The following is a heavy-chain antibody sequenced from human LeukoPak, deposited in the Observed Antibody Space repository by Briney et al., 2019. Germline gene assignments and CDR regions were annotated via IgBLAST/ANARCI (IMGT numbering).Heavy chain of an antibody. CDR3: ERDFRATFGGVMASAFDY. D-gene: IGHD3-16*01. J-gene: IGHJ4*02. CDR1: GYTFTGHY. CDR2: INPVGGGT. Sequence: ASVKVSCKASGYTFTGHYMHWVRQAPGQGLEWMGIINPVGGGTTYAQHFQGRVTMTRDTSTSTVYMELRSLRSEDTAVYYCERDFRATFGGVMASAFDYWGQGTLVTVSP. V-gene: IGHV1-46*01.